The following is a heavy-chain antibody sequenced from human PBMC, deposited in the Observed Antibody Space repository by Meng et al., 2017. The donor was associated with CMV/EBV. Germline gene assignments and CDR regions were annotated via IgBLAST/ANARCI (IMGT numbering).Heavy chain of an antibody. CDR1: GYTFTGYY. Sequence: ASVKVSCKASGYTFTGYYMHWVRQAPGQGLEWMGWINPNSGGTNYAQKFQGRVTMTRDTSISTAYMELCRLRSDDTAVYYCARVDCSSTSCYLRFDPWGQGTLVTVSS. CDR3: ARVDCSSTSCYLRFDP. CDR2: INPNSGGT. V-gene: IGHV1-2*02. D-gene: IGHD2-2*01. J-gene: IGHJ5*02.